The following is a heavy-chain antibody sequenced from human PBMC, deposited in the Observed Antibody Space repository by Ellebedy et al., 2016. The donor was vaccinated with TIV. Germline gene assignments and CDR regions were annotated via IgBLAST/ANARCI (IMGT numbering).Heavy chain of an antibody. CDR3: VRMGRVLDY. Sequence: GESLKISXAASGFIFSTYSMNWVRQAPGKGLEWVAFIRSSTNSISYADSVKGRFTISRDDAENSLYLQMNSLRAEDTAVYYCVRMGRVLDYWGQGTLVTVSS. J-gene: IGHJ4*02. D-gene: IGHD3-16*01. V-gene: IGHV3-48*01. CDR1: GFIFSTYS. CDR2: IRSSTNSI.